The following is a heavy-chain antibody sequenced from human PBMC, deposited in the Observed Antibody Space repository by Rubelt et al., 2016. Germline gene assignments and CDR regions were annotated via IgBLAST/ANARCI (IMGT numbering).Heavy chain of an antibody. CDR2: ISAYNGNT. D-gene: IGHD3-16*01. CDR3: ARADVSYGQHDY. J-gene: IGHJ4*02. V-gene: IGHV1-18*01. Sequence: PGRGLEWMGWISAYNGNTNYAQKLQGRVTMTTDTSTSTAYMELRSLRSDDTAVYYCARADVSYGQHDYWGQGTLVTVSS.